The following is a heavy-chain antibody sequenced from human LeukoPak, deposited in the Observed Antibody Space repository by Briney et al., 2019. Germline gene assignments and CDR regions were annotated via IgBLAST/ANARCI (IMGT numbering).Heavy chain of an antibody. CDR1: GFTFSSYG. CDR3: ARVSITIFGVVPFGY. J-gene: IGHJ4*02. V-gene: IGHV3-30*03. D-gene: IGHD3-3*01. Sequence: PGGSLGLSCAASGFTFSSYGMHWVRQAPGKGLEWVAVISYDGSNKYYADSVKGRFTISRDNAKNSLYLQMNSLRAEDTAVYYCARVSITIFGVVPFGYWGQGTLVTVSS. CDR2: ISYDGSNK.